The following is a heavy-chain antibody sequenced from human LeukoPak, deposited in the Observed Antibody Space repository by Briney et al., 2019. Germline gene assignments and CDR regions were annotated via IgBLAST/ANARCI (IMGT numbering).Heavy chain of an antibody. J-gene: IGHJ4*02. D-gene: IGHD6-13*01. Sequence: SGPTLANPTQTLTLTCTFSGFSLSTSGVGVGWIRQPPGKALEWLALIYWDDDKRYSPSLKSRLTITKDTSKNQVVLTMTNMDPVDTATYYCAHRRGGSSSWSGNFDYWGQGTLVTVSS. V-gene: IGHV2-5*02. CDR2: IYWDDDK. CDR3: AHRRGGSSSWSGNFDY. CDR1: GFSLSTSGVG.